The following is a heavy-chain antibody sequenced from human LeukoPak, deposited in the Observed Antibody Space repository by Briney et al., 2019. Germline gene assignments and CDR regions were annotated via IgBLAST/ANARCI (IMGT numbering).Heavy chain of an antibody. D-gene: IGHD3-10*01. J-gene: IGHJ4*02. CDR3: ASLGMVRGAYDY. V-gene: IGHV4-38-2*01. CDR2: IYHSGST. CDR1: GFTFSSYW. Sequence: PGGSLRLSCAASGFTFSSYWMSWVRQAPGKGREWIGSIYHSGSTYYNPSLKSRVTISVDTYKNQFSLKLSSVTAADTAVYYCASLGMVRGAYDYWGQGTLVTVSS.